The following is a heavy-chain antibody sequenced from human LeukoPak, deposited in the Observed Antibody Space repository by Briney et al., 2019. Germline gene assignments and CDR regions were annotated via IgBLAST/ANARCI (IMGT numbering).Heavy chain of an antibody. Sequence: SGGPLSFSCAASGFTFSSYWMHWLRQGPGKGRVWVTSINSDGTSTSYADSVRGRFTISRDNAKNTLYVQMNSLRAEDTAVYLCSTGSGHAFDIWGRGTMVTVS. CDR2: INSDGTST. CDR1: GFTFSSYW. CDR3: STGSGHAFDI. V-gene: IGHV3-74*01. D-gene: IGHD1-14*01. J-gene: IGHJ3*02.